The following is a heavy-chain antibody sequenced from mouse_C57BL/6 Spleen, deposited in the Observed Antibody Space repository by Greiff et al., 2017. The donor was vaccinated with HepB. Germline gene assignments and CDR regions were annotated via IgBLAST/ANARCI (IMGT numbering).Heavy chain of an antibody. CDR1: GYTFTSYG. CDR2: IYPRSGNT. Sequence: QVQLKESGAELARPGASVKLSCKASGYTFTSYGISWVKQRTGQGLEWIGEIYPRSGNTYYNEKFKGKATLTADKSSSTAYMELRSLTSEDSAVYFCPRLRGYAMDYWGQGTSVTVSS. CDR3: PRLRGYAMDY. J-gene: IGHJ4*01. D-gene: IGHD3-2*02. V-gene: IGHV1-81*01.